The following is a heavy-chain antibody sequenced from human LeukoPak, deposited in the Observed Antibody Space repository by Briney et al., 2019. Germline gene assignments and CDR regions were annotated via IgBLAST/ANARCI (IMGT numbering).Heavy chain of an antibody. CDR2: ISYDGSTK. CDR3: AKGDEYNNGALGGMDV. J-gene: IGHJ6*02. D-gene: IGHD5-18*01. V-gene: IGHV3-30*04. CDR1: GFTFSSYA. Sequence: PGGSLRLSCAASGFTFSSYAMHWVRQAPGKGLEWVAVISYDGSTKYYADSVKGRFTISRDNSKNTLYLQMNSLRAEDTAVYYCAKGDEYNNGALGGMDVWGQGTTVTVSS.